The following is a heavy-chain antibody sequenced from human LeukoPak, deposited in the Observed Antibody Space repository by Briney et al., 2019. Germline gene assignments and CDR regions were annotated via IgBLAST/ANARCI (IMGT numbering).Heavy chain of an antibody. CDR1: GYSISSGYY. J-gene: IGHJ3*02. Sequence: KTSETLSLTCSVSGYSISSGYYWGWIRQTPGKGLEWIGRIYTSGSTSYNPSLKSRVTMSVDTSKNQFSLKLSSVTAADTAVYYCARGSYCYDSSGQPAAFDIWGQGTMVTVSS. CDR3: ARGSYCYDSSGQPAAFDI. D-gene: IGHD3-22*01. V-gene: IGHV4-38-2*02. CDR2: IYTSGST.